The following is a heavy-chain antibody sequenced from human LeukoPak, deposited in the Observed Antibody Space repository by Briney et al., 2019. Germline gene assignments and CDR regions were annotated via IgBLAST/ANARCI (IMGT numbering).Heavy chain of an antibody. CDR3: ARGKHFSVVTLSLHAFDI. Sequence: GGSLRLSCAASGFTFSSYGVHWVRQAPGKGLEWVAFIRYDGSSEYYADSVKGRFTISRDNSENTLYLQMNSLRAEDTAVYYCARGKHFSVVTLSLHAFDIWGQGTMVTVSS. CDR1: GFTFSSYG. V-gene: IGHV3-30*02. J-gene: IGHJ3*02. D-gene: IGHD4-23*01. CDR2: IRYDGSSE.